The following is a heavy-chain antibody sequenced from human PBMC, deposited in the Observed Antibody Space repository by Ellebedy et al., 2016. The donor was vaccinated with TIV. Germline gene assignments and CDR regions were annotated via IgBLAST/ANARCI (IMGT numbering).Heavy chain of an antibody. D-gene: IGHD5-12*01. CDR1: GFTFSSYA. CDR2: IWHDVSDE. J-gene: IGHJ4*02. V-gene: IGHV3-33*01. CDR3: ARGEYSGYAPPGY. Sequence: GESLKISCAASGFTFSSYAMHWVRQAPGKGLEWVALIWHDVSDEDYADSVKGRFTISRDISKKTLYLQMNSLRAEDTAVYYCARGEYSGYAPPGYWGQGSLVTVSS.